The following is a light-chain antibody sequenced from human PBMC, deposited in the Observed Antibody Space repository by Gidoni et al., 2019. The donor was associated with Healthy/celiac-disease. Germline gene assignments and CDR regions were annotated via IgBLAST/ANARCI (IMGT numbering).Light chain of an antibody. Sequence: EILFTQSPATLSLSPGERATLSCRASQSVSSYLAWYQQKPGQAPRLLIYDASNRATGIPARFSGSGSGTDFTLTISSLEPEDFAVYYCQQRSNWRTWTFGQGTKVEIK. CDR2: DAS. V-gene: IGKV3-11*01. J-gene: IGKJ1*01. CDR3: QQRSNWRTWT. CDR1: QSVSSY.